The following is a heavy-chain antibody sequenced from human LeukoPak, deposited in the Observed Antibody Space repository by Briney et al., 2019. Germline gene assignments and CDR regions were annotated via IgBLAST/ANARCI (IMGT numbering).Heavy chain of an antibody. V-gene: IGHV1-2*02. CDR3: ARDLSYYGSGSYYFDY. CDR2: INPKSGGT. CDR1: GYTFTDYY. Sequence: ASVKVSCKASGYTFTDYYMHWVRQAPGQGPEWMGWINPKSGGTNYAQKFQGRATMTRDTSINTAYMELSRLSSDDTAVYYCARDLSYYGSGSYYFDYWGQGTLVIVSS. D-gene: IGHD3-10*01. J-gene: IGHJ4*02.